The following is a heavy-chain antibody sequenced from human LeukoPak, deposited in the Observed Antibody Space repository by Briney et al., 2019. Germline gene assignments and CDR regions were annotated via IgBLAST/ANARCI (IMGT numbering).Heavy chain of an antibody. V-gene: IGHV4-59*01. CDR3: ARENNWNYFDY. CDR2: IYYSGST. CDR1: GGSINSYY. Sequence: SETLSLTCTVSGGSINSYYWSWIRQPPGKGLEWIGYIYYSGSTNYNPSLKSRVTISIDTSKNQFSLKVSSVTAADTAVYYCARENNWNYFDYWGQGTLVTVSS. J-gene: IGHJ4*02. D-gene: IGHD1-20*01.